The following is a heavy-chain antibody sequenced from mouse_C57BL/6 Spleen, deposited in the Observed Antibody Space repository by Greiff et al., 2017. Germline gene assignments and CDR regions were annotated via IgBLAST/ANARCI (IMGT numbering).Heavy chain of an antibody. J-gene: IGHJ4*01. Sequence: DVKLVESGGGLVKPGGSLKLSCAASGFTFSDYGMHWVRQAPEKGLEWVAYISSGSSTIYYADTVKGRFTISRDNAQNTLFLQMTSLRSEDTAMYYCAHSSFYYAMDYWGQGTSVTVSS. D-gene: IGHD1-1*01. V-gene: IGHV5-17*01. CDR1: GFTFSDYG. CDR3: AHSSFYYAMDY. CDR2: ISSGSSTI.